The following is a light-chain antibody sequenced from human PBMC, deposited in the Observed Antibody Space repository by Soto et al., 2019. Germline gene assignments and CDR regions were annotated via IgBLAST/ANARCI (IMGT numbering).Light chain of an antibody. CDR1: SSDVGGYNY. V-gene: IGLV2-8*01. CDR2: EVT. Sequence: QSALTQPPSASGSPGQSVTISCTGTSSDVGGYNYVSWYQQYPGRAPKLMIYEVTKRPSGVTDRVSGSKSGNTASLTVSGLQAEDEADYSCSSYAASNNFYFVFGGGTQLTVL. J-gene: IGLJ3*02. CDR3: SSYAASNNFYFV.